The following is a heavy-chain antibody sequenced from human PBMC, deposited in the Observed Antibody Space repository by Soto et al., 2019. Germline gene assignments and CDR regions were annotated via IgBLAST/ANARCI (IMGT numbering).Heavy chain of an antibody. CDR3: AKDRVVVAATGYYYGMDV. CDR2: ISYDGSNK. Sequence: QVQLVESGGGVVQPGRSLRLSCAASGFTFSSYGMHWVRQAPGKGLEWVAVISYDGSNKYYADSVKGRFTISRDNSKNKVYLQMTRLIAEDTAVYYCAKDRVVVAATGYYYGMDVWGQGTTVTVSS. CDR1: GFTFSSYG. D-gene: IGHD2-15*01. J-gene: IGHJ6*02. V-gene: IGHV3-30*18.